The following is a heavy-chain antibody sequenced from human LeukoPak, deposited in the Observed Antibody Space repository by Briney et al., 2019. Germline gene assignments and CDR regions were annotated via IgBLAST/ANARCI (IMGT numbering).Heavy chain of an antibody. CDR3: ARAFQSLGGLSLPDY. J-gene: IGHJ4*02. CDR1: GYTFTTYG. D-gene: IGHD3-16*02. V-gene: IGHV7-4-1*02. CDR2: IHPSTGNP. Sequence: ASVKVSYKASGYTFTTYGISWVRQAPGQGLEWMGWIHPSTGNPTYAQGFTGRFVFSLDTSVSTAYLQISSLKAEDTAVYYCARAFQSLGGLSLPDYWGQGTLVTVSS.